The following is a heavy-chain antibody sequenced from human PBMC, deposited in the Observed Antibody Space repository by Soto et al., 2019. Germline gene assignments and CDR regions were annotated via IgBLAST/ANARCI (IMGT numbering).Heavy chain of an antibody. CDR3: AKDRRSGFDY. V-gene: IGHV3-9*01. CDR2: ISWNSGSI. CDR1: GFTFDDYA. Sequence: TGGSLRLSCAASGFTFDDYAMHWVRQAPGKGLEWVSGISWNSGSIGYADSEKGRFTISRDNAKNSLYLQMNSLRAEDTALYYCAKDRRSGFDYWGQGTLVTVSS. D-gene: IGHD1-26*01. J-gene: IGHJ4*02.